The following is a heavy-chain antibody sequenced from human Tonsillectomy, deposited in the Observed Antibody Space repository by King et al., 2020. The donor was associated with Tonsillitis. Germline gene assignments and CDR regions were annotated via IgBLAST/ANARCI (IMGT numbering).Heavy chain of an antibody. D-gene: IGHD3-10*01. J-gene: IGHJ6*02. CDR2: ISCNSGSM. V-gene: IGHV3-9*01. CDR3: AKDRGGSGGYFYGMDV. CDR1: GFTFDNYA. Sequence: VQLVESGGGLVQPGRSLRLSCAASGFTFDNYAMHWVRQAPGKGLEWVSGISCNSGSMGYADSVKGRFTISRDNSKNSLYLQMNSLRAEDSAFYYCAKDRGGSGGYFYGMDVWGQGTTVTVSS.